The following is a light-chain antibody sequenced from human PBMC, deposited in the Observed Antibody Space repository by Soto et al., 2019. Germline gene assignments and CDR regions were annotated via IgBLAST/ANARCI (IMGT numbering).Light chain of an antibody. J-gene: IGLJ3*02. V-gene: IGLV4-60*02. CDR2: LEGSGSY. Sequence: QPVLTQSSSASASLGSSVKLTCTLSSGHSTYIIAWHQQQPGKAPRYLMNLEGSGSYNRGSGVPDRFSGSSSGADRYLTISNLQFEDEADYYCETWDSNTRVFGGGTKLTVL. CDR1: SGHSTYI. CDR3: ETWDSNTRV.